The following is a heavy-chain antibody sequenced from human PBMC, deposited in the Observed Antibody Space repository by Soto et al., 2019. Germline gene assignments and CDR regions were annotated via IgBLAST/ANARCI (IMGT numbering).Heavy chain of an antibody. CDR1: GFTFSSYG. CDR3: AKKGKYQLLLDWFDP. V-gene: IGHV3-30*18. D-gene: IGHD2-2*01. CDR2: ISYDGSNK. J-gene: IGHJ5*02. Sequence: QVQLVESGGGVVQPGRSLRLSCAASGFTFSSYGMHWVRQAPGKGLEWVAVISYDGSNKYYADSVKGRFTISRDNSKNTLYLQMNSLRAEDTAVYYCAKKGKYQLLLDWFDPWGQGTLVTVSS.